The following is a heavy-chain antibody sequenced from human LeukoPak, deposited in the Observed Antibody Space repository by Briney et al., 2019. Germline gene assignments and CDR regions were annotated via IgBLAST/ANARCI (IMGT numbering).Heavy chain of an antibody. D-gene: IGHD4-17*01. J-gene: IGHJ3*02. CDR3: ARATVTSGDAFDI. CDR1: GGSISSGGYS. V-gene: IGHV4-30-2*01. CDR2: IYHSGST. Sequence: SQTLSLTCAVSGGSISSGGYSWSWIRQPPGKGLEWIGCIYHSGSTYYNPSLKSRVTISVDRSKNQFSLKLSSVTAADTAVYYCARATVTSGDAFDIWGQGTMVTVSS.